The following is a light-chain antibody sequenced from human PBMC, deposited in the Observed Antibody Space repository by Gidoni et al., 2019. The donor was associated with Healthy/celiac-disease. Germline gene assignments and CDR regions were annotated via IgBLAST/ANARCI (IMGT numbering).Light chain of an antibody. CDR2: GAS. Sequence: EIVMTQSPATLSVSPGERAPLSCRASQSVSSNLAWYQQKPGQAPRLLIYGASTRATGIPARFSGSGSGTEFTLTISSLQSEDFAVYYCQQYNNWPPVTFGPGTKVDIK. CDR1: QSVSSN. CDR3: QQYNNWPPVT. J-gene: IGKJ3*01. V-gene: IGKV3-15*01.